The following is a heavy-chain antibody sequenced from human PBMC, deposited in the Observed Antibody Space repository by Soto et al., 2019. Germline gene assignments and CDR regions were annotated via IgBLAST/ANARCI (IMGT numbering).Heavy chain of an antibody. CDR3: ARDPTDTAMAYFDY. Sequence: ASVQVSCKASGYPFTSYYMHWVRQAPGQGLEWIRIINPSGGSTSYAKKFQGRVTMTMITSTSTVYMELSSLRSEVSAVYYCARDPTDTAMAYFDYWGQGTLVTVSS. CDR2: INPSGGST. J-gene: IGHJ4*02. V-gene: IGHV1-46*03. CDR1: GYPFTSYY. D-gene: IGHD5-18*01.